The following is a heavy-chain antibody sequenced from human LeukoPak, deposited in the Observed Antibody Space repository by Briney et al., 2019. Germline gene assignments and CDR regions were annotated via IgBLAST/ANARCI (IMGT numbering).Heavy chain of an antibody. J-gene: IGHJ4*02. V-gene: IGHV3-23*01. CDR3: AKDSYYDFWSGHLFDY. CDR1: GFTFSDNA. CDR2: ISGSGGST. Sequence: GGSLRLSCAASGFTFSDNAMSWVRQAPGKGLEWVSAISGSGGSTYYADSVEGRFTISRDNSKNTLYLQMNSLRAEDTAVYYCAKDSYYDFWSGHLFDYWGQGTLVTVSS. D-gene: IGHD3-3*01.